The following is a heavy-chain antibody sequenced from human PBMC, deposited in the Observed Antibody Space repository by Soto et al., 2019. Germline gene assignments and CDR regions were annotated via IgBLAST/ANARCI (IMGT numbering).Heavy chain of an antibody. CDR3: AKNRGYDFFSRDDYFDY. CDR1: GFTFSSYA. J-gene: IGHJ4*02. CDR2: ISGSGGST. D-gene: IGHD5-12*01. V-gene: IGHV3-23*01. Sequence: GGSLRLSCAASGFTFSSYAMSWVRQAPGKGLEWVSAISGSGGSTYYADSVKGRFTISRDNSKNTLYLQMNSLRAEDTAVYYCAKNRGYDFFSRDDYFDYWGQGTLVTVSS.